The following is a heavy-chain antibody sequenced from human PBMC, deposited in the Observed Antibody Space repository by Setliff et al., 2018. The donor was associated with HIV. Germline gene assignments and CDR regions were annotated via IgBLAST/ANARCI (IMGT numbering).Heavy chain of an antibody. D-gene: IGHD5-12*01. Sequence: GESLKISCAASGFAFSTFDMNWVRQSPEKGLDWVSAVSPGGDTTYYPDSVKGRFTVSRDDSRNMLFLQMNNLGVEDTAIYYCAKPTSGFYPRPYDLWGHGTKVTVSS. J-gene: IGHJ3*01. CDR2: VSPGGDTT. V-gene: IGHV3-23*01. CDR3: AKPTSGFYPRPYDL. CDR1: GFAFSTFD.